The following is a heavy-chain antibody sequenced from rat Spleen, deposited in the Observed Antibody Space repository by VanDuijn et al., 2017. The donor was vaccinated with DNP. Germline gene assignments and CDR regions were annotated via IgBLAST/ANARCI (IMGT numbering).Heavy chain of an antibody. Sequence: QVQLKESGPGLVQPSQTLSLTCTVSGFSLTSNSVHWVRQSPGKGLEWVGVIWSGGRIDYNSVLKSRLSISRDTSKSQVFLKMNSLQTEDTAIYFCTRGTGSFDYWGQGVMFTVSS. CDR3: TRGTGSFDY. CDR1: GFSLTSNS. D-gene: IGHD5-1*01. J-gene: IGHJ2*01. CDR2: IWSGGRI. V-gene: IGHV2-1*01.